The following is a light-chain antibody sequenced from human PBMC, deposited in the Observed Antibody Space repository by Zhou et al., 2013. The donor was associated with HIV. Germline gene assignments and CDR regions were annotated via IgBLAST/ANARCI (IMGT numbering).Light chain of an antibody. V-gene: IGKV3-15*01. CDR1: QSVSSN. J-gene: IGKJ5*01. CDR3: QQYSSSPPIT. CDR2: GAS. Sequence: EIVMTQSPATLSVSPGERATLSCRASQSVSSNLAWYQQKLGQAPRLLMYGASTRATGIAARFSGSGSGTEFTLTISSLQSEDFAVYYCQQYSSSPPITFGQGTRLEIK.